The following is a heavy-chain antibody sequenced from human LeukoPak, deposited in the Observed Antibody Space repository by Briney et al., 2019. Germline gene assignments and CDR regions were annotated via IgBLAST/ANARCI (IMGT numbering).Heavy chain of an antibody. J-gene: IGHJ4*02. CDR3: ARDRPHYFDASG. CDR2: ISSSGSTR. D-gene: IGHD3-9*01. CDR1: GFTFSSYE. Sequence: PPGGSLRLSCAASGFTFSSYEINWVRQASGKGLEWVSYISSSGSTRYYADSVKGRFTISRDNAKNSVYLEMNSLRAEDSALYYCARDRPHYFDASGGGRGTLVTVSS. V-gene: IGHV3-48*03.